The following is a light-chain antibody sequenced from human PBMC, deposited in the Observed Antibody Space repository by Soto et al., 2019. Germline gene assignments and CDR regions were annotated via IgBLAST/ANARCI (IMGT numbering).Light chain of an antibody. CDR1: QSISNY. J-gene: IGKJ1*01. CDR2: VAS. CDR3: QKYSSAPWT. Sequence: EIQMTQSPSSLSASAGDRVTLTCRASQSISNYLAWYQQQPGKVPKLLIYVASTLQSGVPSRFSGSGSGTDFTLTISSLQPEDVAIYYCQKYSSAPWTFGQGTKVEIK. V-gene: IGKV1-27*01.